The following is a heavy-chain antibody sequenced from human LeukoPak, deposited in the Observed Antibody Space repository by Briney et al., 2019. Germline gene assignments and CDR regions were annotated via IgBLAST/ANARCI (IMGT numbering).Heavy chain of an antibody. V-gene: IGHV4-59*01. J-gene: IGHJ4*02. CDR1: GDSISSYY. CDR2: IYYSGST. Sequence: PSETLPLTCTVSGDSISSYYWSWIRQPPGKGLEWIGYIYYSGSTNYNPSLKSRVTISLDTSKNQISLKLSSVTAADTAVYYCARGLDPTSYYFDYWGQGTLVTVSS. CDR3: ARGLDPTSYYFDY. D-gene: IGHD6-6*01.